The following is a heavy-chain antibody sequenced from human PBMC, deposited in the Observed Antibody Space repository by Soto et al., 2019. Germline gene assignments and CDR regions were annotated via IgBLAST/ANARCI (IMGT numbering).Heavy chain of an antibody. CDR2: ISYDGSNK. Sequence: QVQLVESGGGVVQPGRSLRLSCAASGFTFSSYGMHWVRQAPGKGLEWVAVISYDGSNKYYADSVKGRFTISRDNSKNTLYLQMNSLRAEDTAVYYCAKDGSFRLRLGGMDVWGQGTTVTVSS. CDR3: AKDGSFRLRLGGMDV. CDR1: GFTFSSYG. J-gene: IGHJ6*02. V-gene: IGHV3-30*18. D-gene: IGHD5-12*01.